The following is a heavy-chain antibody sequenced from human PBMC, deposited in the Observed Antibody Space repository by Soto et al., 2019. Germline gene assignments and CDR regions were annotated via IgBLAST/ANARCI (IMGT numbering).Heavy chain of an antibody. J-gene: IGHJ4*02. Sequence: ASVKVSCKASGYTFTSYAMHWVRQAPGQRLEWMGWINAGNGNTKYSQKFQGRVTITRDTSASTAYMELSSLRSEDTAVYYCARYCYDSSGYYFPFDYWGQGTLVTVSS. CDR3: ARYCYDSSGYYFPFDY. D-gene: IGHD3-22*01. V-gene: IGHV1-3*01. CDR1: GYTFTSYA. CDR2: INAGNGNT.